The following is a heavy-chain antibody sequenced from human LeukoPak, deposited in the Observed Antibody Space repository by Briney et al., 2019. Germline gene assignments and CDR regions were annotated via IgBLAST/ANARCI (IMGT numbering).Heavy chain of an antibody. CDR2: ISGSGGST. Sequence: GGSLRLSCAASGFTFSSYAMSWVRQAPGKGLEWVSAISGSGGSTYYADSAKGRFTISRDNAKNSLYLQMNSLRAEDTAVYYCARASREWFGETHPADDAFDIWGQGTMVTVSS. V-gene: IGHV3-23*01. CDR1: GFTFSSYA. J-gene: IGHJ3*02. CDR3: ARASREWFGETHPADDAFDI. D-gene: IGHD3-10*01.